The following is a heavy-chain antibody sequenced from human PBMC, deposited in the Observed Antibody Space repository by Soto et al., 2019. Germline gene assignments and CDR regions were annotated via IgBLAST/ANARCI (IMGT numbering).Heavy chain of an antibody. J-gene: IGHJ6*02. CDR1: GFTFSSYG. D-gene: IGHD5-12*01. V-gene: IGHV3-30*18. Sequence: GGSLRLSCAASGFTFSSYGMHWVRQAPGKGLEWVAVISYDGSNKYYADSVKGRFTISRDNSKNTLYLQMNSLRAEDTAVYYCAKVEVATIILDGYYYYGMDVWGQGTTVTVSS. CDR3: AKVEVATIILDGYYYYGMDV. CDR2: ISYDGSNK.